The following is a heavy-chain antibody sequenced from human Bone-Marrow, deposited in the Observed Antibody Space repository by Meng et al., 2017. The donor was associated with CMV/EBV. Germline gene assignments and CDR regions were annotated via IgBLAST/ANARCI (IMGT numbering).Heavy chain of an antibody. CDR3: ASDFRILGGQFDN. CDR1: GFSISSGYF. J-gene: IGHJ4*01. CDR2: IYHTGST. Sequence: SETLSLTCTVSGFSISSGYFWGWIRQPPGKGLEWIGNIYHTGSTYYNPSSKSRVTISVDTSKTQLSLRLSSVTAADTAMYYCASDFRILGGQFDNWGQGTLVTVSS. D-gene: IGHD2-15*01. V-gene: IGHV4-38-2*02.